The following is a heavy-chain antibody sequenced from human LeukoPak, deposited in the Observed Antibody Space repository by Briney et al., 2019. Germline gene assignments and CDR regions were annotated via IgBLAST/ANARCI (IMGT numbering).Heavy chain of an antibody. V-gene: IGHV3-21*01. CDR1: GFTFSNYN. CDR2: ISSSSSYI. Sequence: GGSLRPSCAASGFTFSNYNMNWVRQAPGKGLEWVSSISSSSSYIYYADSVKGRFTISRDNAKNSLYLQMNSLRAEDTAVYYCARRFGSVTSMHGIDYWGQGTLVTVSS. J-gene: IGHJ4*02. CDR3: ARRFGSVTSMHGIDY. D-gene: IGHD3-10*01.